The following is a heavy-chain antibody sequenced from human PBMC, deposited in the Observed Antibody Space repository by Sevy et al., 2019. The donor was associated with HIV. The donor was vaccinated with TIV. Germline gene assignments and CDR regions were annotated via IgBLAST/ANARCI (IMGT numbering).Heavy chain of an antibody. D-gene: IGHD5-18*01. Sequence: GGSLRLSCAASGFTFSNYIISWVRQAPGKGLEWVSSISNSGTYIYYADSVKGRFTISRDNAKNSLYLQMNSLRAEDTAVYYCARYEEDTSLVNAFDIWGQGKMVTVSS. J-gene: IGHJ3*02. V-gene: IGHV3-21*01. CDR1: GFTFSNYI. CDR3: ARYEEDTSLVNAFDI. CDR2: ISNSGTYI.